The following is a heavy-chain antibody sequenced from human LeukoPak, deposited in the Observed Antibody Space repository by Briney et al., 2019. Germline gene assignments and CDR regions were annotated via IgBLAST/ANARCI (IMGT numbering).Heavy chain of an antibody. Sequence: GGSLRLSCEDSGFSFSVYAMSWVRQAPGKGLEWVSSISGNSDRTYYANSVKGRFTISRENFRNTVHLKMSSLGAEDTALYYCAKDVDPVMVTPPWYFQHWGQGTLVTVSS. CDR1: GFSFSVYA. V-gene: IGHV3-23*01. CDR3: AKDVDPVMVTPPWYFQH. J-gene: IGHJ1*01. D-gene: IGHD2-8*01. CDR2: ISGNSDRT.